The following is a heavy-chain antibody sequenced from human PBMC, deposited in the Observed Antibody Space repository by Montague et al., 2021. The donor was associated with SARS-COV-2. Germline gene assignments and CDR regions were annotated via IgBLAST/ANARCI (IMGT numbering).Heavy chain of an antibody. CDR3: ATTLTMLGGDTTNWFDP. D-gene: IGHD1-26*01. CDR1: GDSISSYY. CDR2: INYSGRT. J-gene: IGHJ5*02. V-gene: IGHV4-59*01. Sequence: SETLSLTCHVSGDSISSYYYNWIRQSPGKGMEWIGFINYSGRTNYNPSLKSRTTLSLDTSKTQISLKVNSVTAADTAIYYCATTLTMLGGDTTNWFDPWGQGTLVTVSS.